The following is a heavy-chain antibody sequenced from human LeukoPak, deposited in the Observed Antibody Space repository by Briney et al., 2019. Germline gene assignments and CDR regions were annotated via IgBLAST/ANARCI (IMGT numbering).Heavy chain of an antibody. CDR1: GGSISSGSFY. J-gene: IGHJ4*02. V-gene: IGHV4-61*09. D-gene: IGHD3-10*01. CDR2: IFTTGST. Sequence: TLSLTCTVSGGSISSGSFYWSWIRQPAGKGLEWIGHIFTTGSTNYNPSLKSRVTISVDTSKNQFSLRLSSVTAADTAVYYCARDQYYFGSGSSPFGYWGQGTLVTVSS. CDR3: ARDQYYFGSGSSPFGY.